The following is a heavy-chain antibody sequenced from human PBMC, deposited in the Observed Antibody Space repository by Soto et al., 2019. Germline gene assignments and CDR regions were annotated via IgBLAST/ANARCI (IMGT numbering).Heavy chain of an antibody. Sequence: GGSLRLSSPASGFTFSGYSMNWVRQAPGKGLEWVSYISSSSSTIYYADSVKSRITINPDTSKNQLSLQLNSVTPEDTAVYYCTRDRTGYSGGWIFDYWGQGTLVTVSS. V-gene: IGHV3-48*01. CDR3: TRDRTGYSGGWIFDY. CDR2: ISSSSSTI. J-gene: IGHJ4*02. CDR1: GFTFSGYS. D-gene: IGHD6-19*01.